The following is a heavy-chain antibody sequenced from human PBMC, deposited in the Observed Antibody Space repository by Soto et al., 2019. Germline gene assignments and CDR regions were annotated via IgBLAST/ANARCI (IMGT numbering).Heavy chain of an antibody. J-gene: IGHJ3*02. Sequence: QVQLVQSGAQVKKPGASVKVSCKASGYTFDNYALHWVRQAPGRRLEWMGWIQAGNGYTKYSQSFQGRVPITRDTSASTVHMDLSSLRPEDTAVYCCARVQYSGYDFKLAFDIWGQGTMVTVSS. D-gene: IGHD5-12*01. CDR1: GYTFDNYA. CDR3: ARVQYSGYDFKLAFDI. CDR2: IQAGNGYT. V-gene: IGHV1-3*01.